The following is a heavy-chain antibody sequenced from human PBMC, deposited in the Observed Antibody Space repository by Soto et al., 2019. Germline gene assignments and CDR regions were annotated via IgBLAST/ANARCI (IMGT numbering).Heavy chain of an antibody. CDR3: ATGDLAYCGGDCYSGFDY. CDR2: INSDGSST. Sequence: EVQLVESGGGLVQPGGSLRLSCAASGFTFSSYWMHWVRQAPGKGLVWVSRINSDGSSTSYAHSVKGRLTISRDNAKNKLYLQMNSLRAEDTAVYYCATGDLAYCGGDCYSGFDYWGQGTLVTVCS. CDR1: GFTFSSYW. D-gene: IGHD2-21*02. V-gene: IGHV3-74*01. J-gene: IGHJ4*02.